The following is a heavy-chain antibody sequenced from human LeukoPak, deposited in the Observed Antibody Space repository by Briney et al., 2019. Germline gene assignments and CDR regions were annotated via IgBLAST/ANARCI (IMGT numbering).Heavy chain of an antibody. D-gene: IGHD3-22*01. CDR1: GYTFTSYD. CDR2: MNPNSGNT. CDR3: ARDDSSGYIFPRYYYYGMDV. V-gene: IGHV1-8*01. Sequence: ASVTVSCKASGYTFTSYDINWVRQATGQGLEWMGWMNPNSGNTGYAQKFQGRVTMTRNTSISTAYMELSSLRSEDTAVYYCARDDSSGYIFPRYYYYGMDVWGQGTTVTVSS. J-gene: IGHJ6*02.